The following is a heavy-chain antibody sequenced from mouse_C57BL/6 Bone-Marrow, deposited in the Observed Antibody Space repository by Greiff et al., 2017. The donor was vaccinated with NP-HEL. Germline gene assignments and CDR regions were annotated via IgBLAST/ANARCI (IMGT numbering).Heavy chain of an antibody. D-gene: IGHD2-10*02. CDR2: INPNNGGT. J-gene: IGHJ3*01. CDR3: AGYGNYGFAY. Sequence: EVQLQQSGPELVKPGASVKISCKASGYTFTDYYMNWVKQSHGKSLEWIGDINPNNGGTSYNQKFKGKATLTVDKSSSTAYMELRSLTSEDSAVYYCAGYGNYGFAYWGQGTLVTVSA. CDR1: GYTFTDYY. V-gene: IGHV1-26*01.